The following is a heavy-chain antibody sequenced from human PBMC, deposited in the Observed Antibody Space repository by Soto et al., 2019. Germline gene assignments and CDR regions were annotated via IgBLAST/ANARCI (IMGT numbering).Heavy chain of an antibody. J-gene: IGHJ6*02. CDR3: AKDFPENIGETYRYTPYGMHV. CDR1: GFMFSRFA. Sequence: HPGGSLRLSCVASGFMFSRFAMSWVRQAPGKGLEWVSSINAPGVTTYYADSVKGRFTISRDNSRDTLYLEMHSLRAGDAAVYYCAKDFPENIGETYRYTPYGMHVWGQGTTVTVSS. V-gene: IGHV3-23*01. CDR2: INAPGVTT. D-gene: IGHD3-16*02.